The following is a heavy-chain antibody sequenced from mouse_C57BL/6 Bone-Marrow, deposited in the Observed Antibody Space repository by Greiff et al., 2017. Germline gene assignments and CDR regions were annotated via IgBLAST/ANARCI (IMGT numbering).Heavy chain of an antibody. CDR2: FYPGSGSI. V-gene: IGHV1-62-2*01. Sequence: VMLVESGAELVKPGASVKLSCKASGYTFTEYTIHWVKQRSGQGLEWIGWFYPGSGSIKYNEKFKDKATLTADKSSSTVYMELSRLTSEDSAVYFCARHGLYYSNYYYAMDYWGQGTSVTVSS. J-gene: IGHJ4*01. D-gene: IGHD2-5*01. CDR3: ARHGLYYSNYYYAMDY. CDR1: GYTFTEYT.